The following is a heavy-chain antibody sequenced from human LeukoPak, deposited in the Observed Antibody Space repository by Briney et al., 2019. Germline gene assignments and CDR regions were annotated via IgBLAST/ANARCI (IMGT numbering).Heavy chain of an antibody. CDR3: ARRLPCSGGSCYSFDY. V-gene: IGHV5-51*01. J-gene: IGHJ4*02. Sequence: GESLKISCKGSGYSFTSYWIGWVRQMPGKGLEWMGIIYPGDSDTRYSPSFQGRVTISADKSISTAYLQWSSLKASDTAMYYCARRLPCSGGSCYSFDYWGQGTLVTVSS. CDR1: GYSFTSYW. D-gene: IGHD2-15*01. CDR2: IYPGDSDT.